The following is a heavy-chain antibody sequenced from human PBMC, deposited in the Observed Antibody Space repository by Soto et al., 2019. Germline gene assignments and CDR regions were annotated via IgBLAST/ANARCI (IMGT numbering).Heavy chain of an antibody. D-gene: IGHD6-6*01. V-gene: IGHV1-24*01. J-gene: IGHJ4*02. CDR1: GYTLTELS. CDR2: FDPEDGET. CDR3: ATLAYSSSRPFDY. Sequence: ASVKFSCKVSGYTLTELSMHWVRQAPGKGLEWMGGFDPEDGETIYAQKFQGRVTMTEDTSTDTAYMELSSLRSEDTAVYYCATLAYSSSRPFDYWGQGTLVTVSS.